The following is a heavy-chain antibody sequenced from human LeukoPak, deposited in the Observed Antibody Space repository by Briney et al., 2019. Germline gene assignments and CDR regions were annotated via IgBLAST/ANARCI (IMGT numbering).Heavy chain of an antibody. Sequence: PGGSLRLSCAASGFTFDAYGMSWGRQAPGKGLEWVSGINWDGGGTGYADSVKGRFTISRDNAPNSLYLQMNSLRAEETALYYVASFLDRSGTTTNSWFDPWGQRTLVTVSS. CDR3: ASFLDRSGTTTNSWFDP. CDR1: GFTFDAYG. CDR2: INWDGGGT. V-gene: IGHV3-20*04. D-gene: IGHD1-7*01. J-gene: IGHJ5*02.